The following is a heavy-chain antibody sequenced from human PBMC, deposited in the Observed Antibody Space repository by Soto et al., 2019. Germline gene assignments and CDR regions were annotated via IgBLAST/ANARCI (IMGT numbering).Heavy chain of an antibody. CDR2: IYHDSST. V-gene: IGHV4-4*02. D-gene: IGHD4-17*01. CDR3: SSQDDDGDYALDY. Sequence: SETLSLTCAVSGDSISSSNWCCWGRQPPGKGLEWIGEIYHDSSTNYNTSLKSRVTIFVDKSKNQFSLKLNSVTAADTAVYFCSSQDDDGDYALDYWGHGTPVTVSS. CDR1: GDSISSSNW. J-gene: IGHJ4*01.